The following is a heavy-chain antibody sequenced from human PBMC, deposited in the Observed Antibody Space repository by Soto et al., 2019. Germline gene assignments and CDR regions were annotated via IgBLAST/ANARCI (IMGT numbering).Heavy chain of an antibody. CDR2: ISTYNGDT. CDR1: GYTFTRSG. J-gene: IGHJ6*02. Sequence: ASVKVSCKASGYTFTRSGISWVRQAPGQGLEWMGWISTYNGDTNYAQTFQGRVTMTTDTSTSTVYMELRSLRSDDTAVYYCAREGVAASYYYGMDVWGQGTPVTVSS. CDR3: AREGVAASYYYGMDV. V-gene: IGHV1-18*01. D-gene: IGHD5-12*01.